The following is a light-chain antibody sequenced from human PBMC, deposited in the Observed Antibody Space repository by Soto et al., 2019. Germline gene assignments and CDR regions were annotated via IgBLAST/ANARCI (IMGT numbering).Light chain of an antibody. CDR1: SSNIENNN. CDR2: SNN. Sequence: QSVLTQPPSASGTPGQRVTISCSGSSSNIENNNVNWYQQVPGTAPKLLIYSNNERPSGVPARFSASKSGTSASLAISGLQSEDEADYYCAVWDDSLNVLFGGRTKLTVL. V-gene: IGLV1-44*01. J-gene: IGLJ2*01. CDR3: AVWDDSLNVL.